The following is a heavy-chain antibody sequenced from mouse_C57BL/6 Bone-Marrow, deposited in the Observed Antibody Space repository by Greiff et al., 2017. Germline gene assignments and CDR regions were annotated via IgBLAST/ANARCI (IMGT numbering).Heavy chain of an antibody. CDR3: GNVDSTYVGLPD. Sequence: VQLQQPGAELVRPGSSVKLSCKASGYTFTSYWMDWVKQRPGTGLAWIGNIYTSDSESPYNQTFKDTATLTVEKSSSTAYMQLSSLTSDDFAVYYCGNVDSTYVGLPDWGQGTLVTVSA. CDR2: IYTSDSES. J-gene: IGHJ3*01. D-gene: IGHD5-1*01. CDR1: GYTFTSYW. V-gene: IGHV1-61*01.